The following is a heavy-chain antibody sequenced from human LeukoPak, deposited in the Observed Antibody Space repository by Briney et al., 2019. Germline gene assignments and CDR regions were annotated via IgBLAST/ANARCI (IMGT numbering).Heavy chain of an antibody. CDR2: IYYTGST. CDR3: ARETRLHSGSYSSDAFDI. CDR1: GGSVSSGSYY. Sequence: SETLSLTCTVSGGSVSSGSYYWSWIRQPPGKGLEWIGYIYYTGSTNYNPSLKSRVTISVDTSKNQFSLKLSSVTAADTAVYYCARETRLHSGSYSSDAFDIWGQGTMVTVSS. V-gene: IGHV4-61*01. D-gene: IGHD1-26*01. J-gene: IGHJ3*02.